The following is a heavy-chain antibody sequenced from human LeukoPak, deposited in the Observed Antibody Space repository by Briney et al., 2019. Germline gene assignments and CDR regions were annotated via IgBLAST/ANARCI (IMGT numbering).Heavy chain of an antibody. V-gene: IGHV4-61*01. Sequence: SQTLSLTCTVSGGSVSSGSYYWSWIQQPPGKGLEWIGYIYYSGSTNYNPSLKSRVTISVDTSKNQFSLKLSSVTAADTAVYYCASARCSGGTCYPFSFDYWGQGTLVTVSS. J-gene: IGHJ4*02. D-gene: IGHD2-15*01. CDR1: GGSVSSGSYY. CDR3: ASARCSGGTCYPFSFDY. CDR2: IYYSGST.